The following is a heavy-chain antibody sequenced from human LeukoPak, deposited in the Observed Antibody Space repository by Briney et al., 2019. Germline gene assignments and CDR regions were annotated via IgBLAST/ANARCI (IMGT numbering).Heavy chain of an antibody. V-gene: IGHV1-2*02. CDR2: INPNSGGT. Sequence: ASVKVSCKASGYTFTGYYMHWVRQAPGQGLEWMGWINPNSGGTNYAQKFQGRVTMTRDTSISTAYMELSRLRSDDKAVYYCARASSTYYDILTGYYPPYYYYGMDVWGQGTTVTVSS. CDR3: ARASSTYYDILTGYYPPYYYYGMDV. D-gene: IGHD3-9*01. CDR1: GYTFTGYY. J-gene: IGHJ6*02.